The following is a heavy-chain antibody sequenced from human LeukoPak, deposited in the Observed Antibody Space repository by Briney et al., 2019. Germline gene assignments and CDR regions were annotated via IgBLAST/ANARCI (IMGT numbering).Heavy chain of an antibody. CDR2: INPNSGGT. CDR1: GYTFTGFY. D-gene: IGHD6-13*01. CDR3: ARGGQYESSSWYLFSHWFDP. V-gene: IGHV1-2*02. Sequence: ASVTVSCKASGYTFTGFYMHWVRQAPGQGLEWMGWINPNSGGTNYAQKFQGRVTMIRDTSISTAYMELSRLRSDDTAVYYCARGGQYESSSWYLFSHWFDPWGQGTLVTVSS. J-gene: IGHJ5*02.